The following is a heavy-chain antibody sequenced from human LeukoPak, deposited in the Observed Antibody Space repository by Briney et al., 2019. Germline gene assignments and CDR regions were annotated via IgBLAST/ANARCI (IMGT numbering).Heavy chain of an antibody. J-gene: IGHJ4*02. V-gene: IGHV4-34*01. CDR3: ARGRWTQTTPFDY. D-gene: IGHD4-17*01. CDR1: GGSFSGYY. Sequence: KPSETLSLTCAVYGGSFSGYYWSWIRQPPGKGLEWIGEINHSGSTNYNPSLKSRVTISVDTSKNQFSLKLSSVTAADTAVYYCARGRWTQTTPFDYWGQGTLVTVSS. CDR2: INHSGST.